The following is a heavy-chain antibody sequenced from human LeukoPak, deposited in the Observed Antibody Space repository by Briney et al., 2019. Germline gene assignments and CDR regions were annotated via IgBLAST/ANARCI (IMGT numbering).Heavy chain of an antibody. CDR1: GDSISSWY. CDR2: INYSGTT. CDR3: ARGIRYQLLSSYYYYGMDV. V-gene: IGHV4-59*01. Sequence: SETLSLTCAVSGDSISSWYWSWIRQPPGKGLEWIGYINYSGTTYYNPSLKSRVSISFDTSKNQFSLKLSSVTAADTAVYYCARGIRYQLLSSYYYYGMDVWGQGTTVTVSS. D-gene: IGHD2-2*01. J-gene: IGHJ6*02.